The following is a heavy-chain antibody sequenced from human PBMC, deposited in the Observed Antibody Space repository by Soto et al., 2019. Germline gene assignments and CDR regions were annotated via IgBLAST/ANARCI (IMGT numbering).Heavy chain of an antibody. CDR1: GFTFSIND. J-gene: IGHJ4*02. CDR3: AKDHQTYNWDYLFDS. Sequence: LRLSCAASGFTFSINDMHWVRQAPGRGLEWVAVISNDGNNKYYADSVKGRFTLSRDNSKNMVYLQMDSLRVEDTAVYFCAKDHQTYNWDYLFDSWGPGTLVTVSS. CDR2: ISNDGNNK. D-gene: IGHD1-7*01. V-gene: IGHV3-30*18.